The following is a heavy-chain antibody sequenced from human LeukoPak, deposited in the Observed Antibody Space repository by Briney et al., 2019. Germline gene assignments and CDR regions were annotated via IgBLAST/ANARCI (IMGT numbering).Heavy chain of an antibody. J-gene: IGHJ6*02. D-gene: IGHD1-7*01. V-gene: IGHV3-23*01. CDR1: GFTFSSYA. CDR3: AKKELELRIYYYYGMDV. Sequence: GGSLRLSCAAPGFTFSSYAMSWVRQAPGKGLEWVSAISGSGGSTYYADSVKGRFTISRDNSKNTLYLQMNSLRAEDTAVYYCAKKELELRIYYYYGMDVWGQGTTVTVSS. CDR2: ISGSGGST.